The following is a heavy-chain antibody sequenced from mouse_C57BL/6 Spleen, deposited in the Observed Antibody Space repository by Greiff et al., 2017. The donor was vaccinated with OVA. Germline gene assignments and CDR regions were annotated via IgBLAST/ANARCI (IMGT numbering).Heavy chain of an antibody. Sequence: EVKVVESGGGLVKPGGSLKLSCAASGFTFSDYGMHWVRQAPEKGLEWVAYISSGSSTIYYADTVKGRFTISRDNAKNTLFLQMTSLRSEDTAMYYCANDYLYAMDYWGQGTSVTVSS. D-gene: IGHD2-4*01. CDR1: GFTFSDYG. CDR3: ANDYLYAMDY. V-gene: IGHV5-17*01. J-gene: IGHJ4*01. CDR2: ISSGSSTI.